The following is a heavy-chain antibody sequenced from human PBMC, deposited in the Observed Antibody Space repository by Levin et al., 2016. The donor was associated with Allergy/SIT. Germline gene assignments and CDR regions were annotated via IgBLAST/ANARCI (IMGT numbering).Heavy chain of an antibody. V-gene: IGHV3-11*05. Sequence: WIRQPPGKGLEWVSYISSSSSYTNYADSVKGRFTISRDNAKNSLYLQMNSLRAEDTAVYYCARGFMVRGVINAFDIWGQGTMVTVSS. CDR2: ISSSSSYT. J-gene: IGHJ3*02. D-gene: IGHD3-10*01. CDR3: ARGFMVRGVINAFDI.